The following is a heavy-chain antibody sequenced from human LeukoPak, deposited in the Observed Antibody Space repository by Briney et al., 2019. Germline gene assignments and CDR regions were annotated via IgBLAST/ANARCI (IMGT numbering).Heavy chain of an antibody. CDR2: ISYAGSNK. V-gene: IGHV3-30*18. Sequence: PGGSLRLSCAASGFTFSSYGMQWVRQAPGKGLEWVAVISYAGSNKYYADSVKGRFTISRDNSKNTLYLQMNSLRPEDTAVYYCAKDPLRYQLLAGIDYWGQGSLVTVSS. J-gene: IGHJ4*02. D-gene: IGHD2-2*01. CDR1: GFTFSSYG. CDR3: AKDPLRYQLLAGIDY.